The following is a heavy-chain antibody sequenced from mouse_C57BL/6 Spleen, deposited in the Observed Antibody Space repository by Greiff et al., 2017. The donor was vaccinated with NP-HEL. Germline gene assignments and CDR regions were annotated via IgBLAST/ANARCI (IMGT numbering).Heavy chain of an antibody. CDR1: EYEFPSHD. D-gene: IGHD2-14*01. Sequence: DVKLVESGGGLVQPGESLKLSCESNEYEFPSHDMSWVRKTPEKRLELVAAINSDGGSTYYPDTMERRFIISRDNTKKTLYLQMSSLRSEDTALYYCASGGTTTPHWYFDVWGTGTTVTVSS. J-gene: IGHJ1*03. V-gene: IGHV5-2*01. CDR2: INSDGGST. CDR3: ASGGTTTPHWYFDV.